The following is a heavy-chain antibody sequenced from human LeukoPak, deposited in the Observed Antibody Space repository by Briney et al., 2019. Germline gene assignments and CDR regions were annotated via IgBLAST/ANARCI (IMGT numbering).Heavy chain of an antibody. CDR2: MSPNSGNT. D-gene: IGHD2-2*01. CDR1: GYTFTSYD. J-gene: IGHJ4*02. V-gene: IGHV1-8*01. Sequence: ASVKVSCKASGYTFTSYDINWVRQATGQGLEWMGWMSPNSGNTGYAQKFQGRVTITADESTSTAYMELSSLRSEDTAVYYCALDCSSTSCYLYYGSGSDRHRRTFDYWGQGTLVTVSS. CDR3: ALDCSSTSCYLYYGSGSDRHRRTFDY.